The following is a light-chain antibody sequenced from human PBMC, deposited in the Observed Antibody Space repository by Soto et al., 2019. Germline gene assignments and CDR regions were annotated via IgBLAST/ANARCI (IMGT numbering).Light chain of an antibody. Sequence: ERVMTQSPATLSVSPGERATLSCRASQSVSSHLAWYQQKPGQTPRLLIYDTSIRATGVSVRFSGSGSGTEFTLTISSLQSEDFAVYYCQQYGSSPITFGQGTRLEIK. CDR3: QQYGSSPIT. CDR1: QSVSSH. CDR2: DTS. V-gene: IGKV3-15*01. J-gene: IGKJ5*01.